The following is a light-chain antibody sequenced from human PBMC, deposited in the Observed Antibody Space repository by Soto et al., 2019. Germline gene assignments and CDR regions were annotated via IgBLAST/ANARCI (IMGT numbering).Light chain of an antibody. CDR2: SSN. CDR3: AAWDGSLNGVV. J-gene: IGLJ2*01. CDR1: SSNIGSHT. V-gene: IGLV1-44*01. Sequence: QSVLTQPPSASGTPGQRVTIPCSGSSSNIGSHTVTWYQQLPGTAPKLLVYSSNQRPSGVPDRFSGSKSGTSASLAISGLQSEDEADYYCAAWDGSLNGVVFGGGTKLTVL.